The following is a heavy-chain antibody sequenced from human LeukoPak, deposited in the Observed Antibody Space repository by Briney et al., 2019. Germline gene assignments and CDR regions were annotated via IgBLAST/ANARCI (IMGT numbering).Heavy chain of an antibody. J-gene: IGHJ6*02. CDR1: GFTFSSYA. D-gene: IGHD3-3*01. Sequence: GRSLRLSCAASGFTFSSYAMHWVRQAPGKGLEWVAVISYDGSNKYYADSVKGRFTISRDNSKNTLYLQMNSLRAEDTAVYYCARGDFWSGSSGNYYYGMAVWGQGTTVTVSS. CDR3: ARGDFWSGSSGNYYYGMAV. CDR2: ISYDGSNK. V-gene: IGHV3-30-3*01.